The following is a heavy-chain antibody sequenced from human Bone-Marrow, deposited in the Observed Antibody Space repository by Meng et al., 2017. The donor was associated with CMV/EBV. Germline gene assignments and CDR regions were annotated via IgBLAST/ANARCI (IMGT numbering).Heavy chain of an antibody. CDR3: TTLRTMVRGVGRGY. J-gene: IGHJ4*02. D-gene: IGHD3-10*01. CDR1: FTFSNAW. Sequence: FTFSNAWMSWVRQAPGKGLEWVGRIKSKTDGGTTDYAAPVKGRFTISRDDSKNTLYLQMNSLKTEDTAVYYCTTLRTMVRGVGRGYWGQGTLVTVSS. CDR2: IKSKTDGGTT. V-gene: IGHV3-15*01.